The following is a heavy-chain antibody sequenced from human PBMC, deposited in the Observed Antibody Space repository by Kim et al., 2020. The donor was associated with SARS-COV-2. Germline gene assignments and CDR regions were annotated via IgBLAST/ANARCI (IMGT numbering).Heavy chain of an antibody. Sequence: GGSLRLSCAAFGFTFSTYWMNWVRQAPGKGLEWVANIKQDGSDKYYVDSVKGRFTISRDNAKNSLYLQMNSLRAEDTAVYYCARDLTDWGQGTLVTVSS. CDR3: ARDLTD. D-gene: IGHD3-9*01. CDR1: GFTFSTYW. J-gene: IGHJ4*02. CDR2: IKQDGSDK. V-gene: IGHV3-7*03.